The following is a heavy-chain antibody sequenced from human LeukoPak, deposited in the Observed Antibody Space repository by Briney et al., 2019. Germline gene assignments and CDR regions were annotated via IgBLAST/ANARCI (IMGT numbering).Heavy chain of an antibody. V-gene: IGHV1-3*04. D-gene: IGHD3-22*01. CDR1: GYTLTSYA. J-gene: IGHJ4*02. CDR3: ARPYYYDSSGYYAFFDY. Sequence: ASVKVSCKASGYTLTSYAIHWVRQAPGQRPEWMGWINTGNGNTKYSQKFQGRVTITRDTSANTAYMELSSLRSEDTAVYYCARPYYYDSSGYYAFFDYWGQGTLVTVSS. CDR2: INTGNGNT.